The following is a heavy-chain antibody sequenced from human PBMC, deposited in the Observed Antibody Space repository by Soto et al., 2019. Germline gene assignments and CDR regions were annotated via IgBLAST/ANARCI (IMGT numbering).Heavy chain of an antibody. V-gene: IGHV3-7*03. CDR3: AKTLGLVDPFDY. Sequence: GGSLRLSCAASGFSLSTYWMSWVRQAPGKGLEWVATIRKEGGETDYLDSVRGRFTISRDNSKNTLSLQMNSLRAEDTAVYYCAKTLGLVDPFDYWGQGTLVTVSS. CDR2: IRKEGGET. CDR1: GFSLSTYW. J-gene: IGHJ4*02. D-gene: IGHD2-8*02.